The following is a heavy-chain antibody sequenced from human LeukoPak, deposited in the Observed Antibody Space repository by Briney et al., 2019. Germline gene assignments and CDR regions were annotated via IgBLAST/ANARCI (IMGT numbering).Heavy chain of an antibody. CDR3: ARGQDTVVTSRDAFDI. Sequence: PGGSLRLSCAASGFTFSSYDMTWVRQAPGKGLEWVSSISTSSIYIYYADSVKGRFTISRDNAKNSLYLQMNSLRAEDTAVYYCARGQDTVVTSRDAFDIWGQGTMVTVSS. CDR2: ISTSSIYI. J-gene: IGHJ3*02. V-gene: IGHV3-21*01. CDR1: GFTFSSYD. D-gene: IGHD4-23*01.